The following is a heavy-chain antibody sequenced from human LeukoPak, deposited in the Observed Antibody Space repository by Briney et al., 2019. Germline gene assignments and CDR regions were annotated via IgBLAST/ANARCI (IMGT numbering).Heavy chain of an antibody. D-gene: IGHD1-26*01. CDR3: ATEEDQLLESH. CDR1: GYTFTSYG. CDR2: ISAYNGNT. J-gene: IGHJ4*02. V-gene: IGHV1-18*01. Sequence: RASVKVSCKASGYTFTSYGISWVRQAPGQGLEWMGWISAYNGNTNYAQKLQGRVTMTTDTSTSTAYMELRSLRSDDTAVYYCATEEDQLLESHWGQGTLVTVSS.